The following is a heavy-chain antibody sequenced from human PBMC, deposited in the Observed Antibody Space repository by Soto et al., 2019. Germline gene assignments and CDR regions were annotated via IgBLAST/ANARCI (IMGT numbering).Heavy chain of an antibody. V-gene: IGHV1-2*02. J-gene: IGHJ6*02. D-gene: IGHD3-10*02. CDR2: INPKFGDT. Sequence: QVRLVQSGAEVKEPGDSVRVSCEASGYTFTAYHIHWVRQAPGQGLEWMGWINPKFGDTGYAQDFQGRVSMTSDMSISTDYMELVRLTSDDTAIYYCARNMDYYYGRGSGNGHGVWGQGTTVTVFS. CDR1: GYTFTAYH. CDR3: ARNMDYYYGRGSGNGHGV.